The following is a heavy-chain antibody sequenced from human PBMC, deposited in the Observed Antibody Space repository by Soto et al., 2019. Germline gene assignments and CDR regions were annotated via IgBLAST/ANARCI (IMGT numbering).Heavy chain of an antibody. D-gene: IGHD4-4*01. CDR2: MNGTSGTT. J-gene: IGHJ4*02. V-gene: IGHV3-23*01. Sequence: GGCVRLSCAAAGFSFSSYAMSWVRQAPGKGLEWVSTMNGTSGTTYYADSVKGRFTISRDNSENTLFLQMNSLRAEDTAVYYCAREGINDYNEYYFDSWGQGTVVTVSS. CDR3: AREGINDYNEYYFDS. CDR1: GFSFSSYA.